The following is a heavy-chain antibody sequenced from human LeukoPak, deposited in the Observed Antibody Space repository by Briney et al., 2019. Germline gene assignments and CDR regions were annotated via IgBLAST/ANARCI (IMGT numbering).Heavy chain of an antibody. CDR3: AKGAGRGYCSRGSCDYFDY. Sequence: GGSLRLSCAASGFTFSSYAMSWVRQAPGKGLEWVSAISGSGGSTYYADSVKGRFTISRDNSKNTLYLQMNSLRAEDTAVYYCAKGAGRGYCSRGSCDYFDYWGQGTLVTVSS. J-gene: IGHJ4*02. CDR1: GFTFSSYA. V-gene: IGHV3-23*01. D-gene: IGHD2-15*01. CDR2: ISGSGGST.